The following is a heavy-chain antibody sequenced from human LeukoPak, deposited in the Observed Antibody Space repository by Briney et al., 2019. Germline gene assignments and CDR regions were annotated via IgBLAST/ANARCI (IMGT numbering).Heavy chain of an antibody. J-gene: IGHJ4*02. CDR3: AREEYSSGWYGLLVY. D-gene: IGHD6-19*01. V-gene: IGHV3-30-3*01. Sequence: GGSLRLSCAASGFTFSSYAMHWVDQAPGKGLEWVAVISYDGSNKYYADSVKGRFTISRDNSKNTLYLQMNSLRAEDTAVYYCAREEYSSGWYGLLVYWGQGTLVTVSS. CDR2: ISYDGSNK. CDR1: GFTFSSYA.